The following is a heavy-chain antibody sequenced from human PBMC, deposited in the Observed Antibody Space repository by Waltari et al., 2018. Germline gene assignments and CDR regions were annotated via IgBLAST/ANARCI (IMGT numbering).Heavy chain of an antibody. V-gene: IGHV4-34*01. D-gene: IGHD5-12*01. CDR1: GGSFSGYY. J-gene: IGHJ4*02. CDR3: ARVRSGYSGYDYRRVFDY. CDR2: INHSGST. Sequence: QVQLQQWGAGLLKPSETLSLTCAVYGGSFSGYYWSWIRQPPGKGLEWIGEINHSGSTTYNPSLKGRVTISVDTSKNQFSLKLSSVTAADTAVYYCARVRSGYSGYDYRRVFDYWGQGTLVTVSS.